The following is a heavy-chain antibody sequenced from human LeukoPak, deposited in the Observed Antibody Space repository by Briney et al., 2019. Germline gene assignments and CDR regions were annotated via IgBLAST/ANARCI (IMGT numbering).Heavy chain of an antibody. D-gene: IGHD4-11*01. CDR3: ASGNDYSNYYFDY. Sequence: SETLSLTCTVSGYSISSGYYWGWIRQPPGKGLEWIGSICHSGSTYYNPSLKSRVTISVDTSKNQFSLKLSSVTAADTAVYYCASGNDYSNYYFDYWGQGTLVTVSS. J-gene: IGHJ4*02. CDR1: GYSISSGYY. V-gene: IGHV4-38-2*02. CDR2: ICHSGST.